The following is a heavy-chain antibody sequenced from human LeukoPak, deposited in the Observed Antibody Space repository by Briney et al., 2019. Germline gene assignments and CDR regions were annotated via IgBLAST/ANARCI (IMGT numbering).Heavy chain of an antibody. CDR1: GFTFSSYA. CDR3: AELGITMIGGV. Sequence: GGSLRLSCAASGFTFSSYAMSWVRQAPGKGLEWVSYISSSGSTIYYADSVKGRLTVSRDNAKNSLYLQMNSLRAEDTAVYYCAELGITMIGGVWGKGTTVTISS. D-gene: IGHD3-10*02. V-gene: IGHV3-48*03. CDR2: ISSSGSTI. J-gene: IGHJ6*04.